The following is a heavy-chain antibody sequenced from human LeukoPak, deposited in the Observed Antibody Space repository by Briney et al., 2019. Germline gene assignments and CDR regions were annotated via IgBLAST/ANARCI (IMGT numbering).Heavy chain of an antibody. CDR3: TRGNVGIGFYWYFDL. CDR2: IWYDGSNK. CDR1: AFTFSSYG. V-gene: IGHV3-33*01. Sequence: PGGSLRLSCAASAFTFSSYGMHWVRRAPGKGLEWVAVIWYDGSNKYYADSVKGRFTISRDNSKNMLYLQMNSLRVDDTAVYYCTRGNVGIGFYWYFDLWGRGTLVTVSS. J-gene: IGHJ2*01. D-gene: IGHD7-27*01.